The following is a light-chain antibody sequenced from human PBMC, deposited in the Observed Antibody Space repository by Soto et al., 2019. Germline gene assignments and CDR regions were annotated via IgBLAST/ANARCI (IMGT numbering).Light chain of an antibody. Sequence: QLVLTQPPSASGTPGQRVTISCSGSSSNIGSNYVYWYQQLPGTAPKLLIYRNNQRPSGVPDRFSGSKSGTSASLAISGLRSEDEADYYCAAWDDSPHVVFGGGTKVTVL. J-gene: IGLJ2*01. V-gene: IGLV1-47*01. CDR3: AAWDDSPHVV. CDR1: SSNIGSNY. CDR2: RNN.